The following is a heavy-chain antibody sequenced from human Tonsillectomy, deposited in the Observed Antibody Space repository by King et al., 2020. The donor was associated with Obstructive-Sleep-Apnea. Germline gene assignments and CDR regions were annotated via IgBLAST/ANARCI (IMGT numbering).Heavy chain of an antibody. Sequence: QLVQSGAAVKQPGSSVKVSCKASGDIFSNYAISWVRQAPGQGLEWMGGIIPMFGTSKFAQKFPGRVTVTADTSTSTAYMELCSLRSEDTAMYYCARDFYRGDDLPYYLDSWGQGTLVTGSS. CDR2: IIPMFGTS. CDR1: GDIFSNYA. CDR3: ARDFYRGDDLPYYLDS. V-gene: IGHV1-69*06. D-gene: IGHD5-12*01. J-gene: IGHJ4*02.